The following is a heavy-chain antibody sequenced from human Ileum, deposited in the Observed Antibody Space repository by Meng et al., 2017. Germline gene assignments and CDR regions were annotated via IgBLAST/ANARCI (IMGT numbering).Heavy chain of an antibody. Sequence: QVQLQESGPGLVKPSQTLSLTCTVSGGSISSGGSYWSWIRQHPGKGLEWIGYIYYSGTTYYNPSLKSRVTISVDTSKNQFSLKLSSVTAADTAVYYCAREPPAAAGTGADYWGQGTPVTVSS. CDR1: GGSISSGGSY. CDR2: IYYSGTT. D-gene: IGHD6-13*01. V-gene: IGHV4-31*03. CDR3: AREPPAAAGTGADY. J-gene: IGHJ4*02.